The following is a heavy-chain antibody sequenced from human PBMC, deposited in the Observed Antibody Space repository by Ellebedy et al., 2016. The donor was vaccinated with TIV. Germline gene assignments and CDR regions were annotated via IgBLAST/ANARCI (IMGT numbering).Heavy chain of an antibody. D-gene: IGHD2-2*03. CDR3: ARALDIVVVPAVNGLYFDYYYGMDV. CDR1: RGTFSSYA. CDR2: IIPIFGTA. Sequence: SVKVSXKASRGTFSSYAISWVRQAPGQGLEWMGGIIPIFGTANYAQKFQGRVTITADESTSTAYMELSSLRSEDTAVYYCARALDIVVVPAVNGLYFDYYYGMDVWGQGTTVTVSS. V-gene: IGHV1-69*13. J-gene: IGHJ6*02.